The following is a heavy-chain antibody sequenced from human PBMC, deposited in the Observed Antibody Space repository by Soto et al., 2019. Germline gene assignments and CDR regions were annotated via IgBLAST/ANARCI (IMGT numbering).Heavy chain of an antibody. CDR3: ARSRGTGTYPHDFQP. CDR2: VNRDGGT. Sequence: PSETLSLTCAVYGESFSGHYWTWIRQPPGEGLEWIGEVNRDGGTNYNPSLESRLSISADTSKNQFSLKLTSVTAADTAVYYCARSRGTGTYPHDFQPWGQGTLVTVSS. CDR1: GESFSGHY. V-gene: IGHV4-34*01. D-gene: IGHD1-26*01. J-gene: IGHJ1*01.